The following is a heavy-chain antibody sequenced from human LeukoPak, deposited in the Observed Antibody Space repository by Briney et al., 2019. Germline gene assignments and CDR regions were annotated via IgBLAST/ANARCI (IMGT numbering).Heavy chain of an antibody. J-gene: IGHJ4*02. Sequence: GASVKVSCKASGGTFSSYAISWVRQAPGQGLGWMGGIIPIFGTANYAQKFQGRVTITADESTSTAYMELSSLRSEDTAVYYCARCHDSSGCYFDYWGQGTLVTVSS. CDR2: IIPIFGTA. V-gene: IGHV1-69*13. D-gene: IGHD3-22*01. CDR1: GGTFSSYA. CDR3: ARCHDSSGCYFDY.